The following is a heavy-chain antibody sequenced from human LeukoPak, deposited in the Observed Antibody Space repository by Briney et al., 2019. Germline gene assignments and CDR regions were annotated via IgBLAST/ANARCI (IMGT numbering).Heavy chain of an antibody. D-gene: IGHD3-16*01. CDR3: ARVGGDYGMDV. CDR2: IYYRGST. J-gene: IGHJ6*02. V-gene: IGHV4-59*01. CDR1: GGSISNYY. Sequence: SETLSLTCTVSGGSISNYYWSWIRQPPGQGLEWIGYIYYRGSTNYNPSLKSRVTISVDTSKNQFSLKLSSVTAADTAVYYCARVGGDYGMDVWGQGTTVTVSS.